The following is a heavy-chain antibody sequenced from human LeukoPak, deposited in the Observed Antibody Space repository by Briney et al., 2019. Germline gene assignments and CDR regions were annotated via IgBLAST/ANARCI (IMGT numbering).Heavy chain of an antibody. J-gene: IGHJ6*03. D-gene: IGHD3-16*01. Sequence: GGSLRLSCAASGFNFDEYGMSWVRQAPGKGLEWVSGINWNGGSPGYADSVKGRFSISRDNAKNSLYLQMNSLRAEDTALYYCAKAVNTFDYYYYMDVWGKGTTVTVSS. CDR2: INWNGGSP. CDR3: AKAVNTFDYYYYMDV. CDR1: GFNFDEYG. V-gene: IGHV3-20*04.